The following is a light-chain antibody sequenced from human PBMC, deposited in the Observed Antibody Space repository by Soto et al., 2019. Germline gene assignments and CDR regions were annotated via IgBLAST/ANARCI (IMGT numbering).Light chain of an antibody. CDR1: QDISNS. CDR3: QQYDNIPWT. V-gene: IGKV1-33*01. Sequence: DIQMTQSPSSLSASVGDRVTITCQASQDISNSLSWYQQKPGKAPKLLISDASNLKTGVPSRFSGSGSGTDFTFTISSLQPEDITTYYCQQYDNIPWTFGQGTKVEIK. J-gene: IGKJ1*01. CDR2: DAS.